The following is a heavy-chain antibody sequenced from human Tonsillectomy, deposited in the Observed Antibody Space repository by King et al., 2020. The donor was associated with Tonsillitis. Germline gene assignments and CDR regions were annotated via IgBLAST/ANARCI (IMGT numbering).Heavy chain of an antibody. CDR3: AGHLGYCSGGSGYSGSFDY. Sequence: LQLQESGPGLVKPSETLSLTCTVSGGSISSSSYYWGWIRQPPGKGLEWIGSIYYSGSTYYNPSLKSRVTISVDTSKNQFSLKLSSVTAADTAVYYCAGHLGYCSGGSGYSGSFDYWGQGTLVTVSS. D-gene: IGHD2-15*01. J-gene: IGHJ4*02. CDR1: GGSISSSSYY. V-gene: IGHV4-39*01. CDR2: IYYSGST.